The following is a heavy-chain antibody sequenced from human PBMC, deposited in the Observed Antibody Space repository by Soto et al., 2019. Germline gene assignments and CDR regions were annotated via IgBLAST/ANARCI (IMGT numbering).Heavy chain of an antibody. D-gene: IGHD6-13*01. CDR1: GYTFTSYG. CDR2: ISAYNGNT. V-gene: IGHV1-18*01. Sequence: QVQLVQSGAEVKKPGASVKVSCKASGYTFTSYGISWVRQAPGQGLEWMGWISAYNGNTNYAQKLQDRVTMTTDTSTSTAYMELRSLRSDDTAVYYCARGFPPGSSSWFTPPDYWGQGTLVTVSS. CDR3: ARGFPPGSSSWFTPPDY. J-gene: IGHJ4*02.